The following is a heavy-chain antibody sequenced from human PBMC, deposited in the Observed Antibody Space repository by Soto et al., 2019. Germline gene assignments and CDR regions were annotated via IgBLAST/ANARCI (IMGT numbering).Heavy chain of an antibody. Sequence: GESLKISCKGSGYSFPTYWLAWVRQTPGRGLEYMGIIYPGDSDSRYSPAFQGQVTMSADESINTAYLQWTSLKASDSAIYYCARSRVSTPRLEDPFDIWGQGTKVTVS. D-gene: IGHD3-3*01. CDR2: IYPGDSDS. V-gene: IGHV5-51*01. J-gene: IGHJ3*02. CDR3: ARSRVSTPRLEDPFDI. CDR1: GYSFPTYW.